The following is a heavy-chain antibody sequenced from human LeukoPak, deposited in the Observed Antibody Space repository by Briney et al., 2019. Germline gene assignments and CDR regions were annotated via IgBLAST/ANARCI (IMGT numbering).Heavy chain of an antibody. Sequence: SETLSLTCSVSGGSISSSSYYWGWIRQPPGKGLEWIGSIYYSGSTYYNPSLKSRVTISVDTSKNQFSLKLSSVTAADTAVYYCARFLLSGSAWFDPWGQGTLVTVSS. CDR2: IYYSGST. V-gene: IGHV4-39*07. J-gene: IGHJ5*02. D-gene: IGHD1-26*01. CDR1: GGSISSSSYY. CDR3: ARFLLSGSAWFDP.